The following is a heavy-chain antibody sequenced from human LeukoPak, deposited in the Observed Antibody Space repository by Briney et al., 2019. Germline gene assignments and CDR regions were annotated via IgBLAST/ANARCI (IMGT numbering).Heavy chain of an antibody. V-gene: IGHV4-39*01. CDR2: FFVSGST. CDR1: GGSLSSSSDY. D-gene: IGHD6-25*01. J-gene: IGHJ4*02. Sequence: PSETLSLTCTVSGGSLSSSSDYWGWIRQAPGKGLEWIGSFFVSGSTHYNPSLRSRATLFVDTSKNQFSLKLTSMTAADAATYFCARQFATAAADTRGYFDYWGQGTVVAVSS. CDR3: ARQFATAAADTRGYFDY.